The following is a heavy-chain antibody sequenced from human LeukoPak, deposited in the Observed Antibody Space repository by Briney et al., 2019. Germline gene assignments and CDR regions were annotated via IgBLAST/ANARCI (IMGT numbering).Heavy chain of an antibody. CDR3: ARHYYDYVWGSYGIDY. CDR2: IYPGDSDT. Sequence: GESLKISCKGSGYSFSNYWIGWVRQMPGKGLEWMGIIYPGDSDTRYSPSFQGQVTISADKSISTAYLQWSSLKASDTAMYYCARHYYDYVWGSYGIDYWGQGTLVTVSS. V-gene: IGHV5-51*01. J-gene: IGHJ4*02. CDR1: GYSFSNYW. D-gene: IGHD3-16*01.